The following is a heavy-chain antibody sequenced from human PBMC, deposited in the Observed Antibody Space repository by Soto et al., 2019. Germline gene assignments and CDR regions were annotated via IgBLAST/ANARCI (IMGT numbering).Heavy chain of an antibody. J-gene: IGHJ4*02. Sequence: GASVKVSCKASGGTFSSYAISWVRQAPGQGLEWMGGIIPIFGTANYAQKFQGRVTITADESTSTAYMELSSLRSEGTAVYYCARSRSGIAAGVDYWGQGTLVTVSS. CDR2: IIPIFGTA. D-gene: IGHD6-13*01. CDR3: ARSRSGIAAGVDY. V-gene: IGHV1-69*13. CDR1: GGTFSSYA.